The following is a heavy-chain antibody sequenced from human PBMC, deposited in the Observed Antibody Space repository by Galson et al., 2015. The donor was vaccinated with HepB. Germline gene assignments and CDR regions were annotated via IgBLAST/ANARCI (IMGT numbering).Heavy chain of an antibody. D-gene: IGHD1-1*01. Sequence: SVKVSCKASGYTFTSYYMHWVRQAPGQGLEWMGIINPSGGSTSYAQKFQGRVTMTRDTSTSTVYMELSSLRSEDTAVYYCARVRNGLEPRHYYYYYMDVWGKGTTVTVSS. J-gene: IGHJ6*03. CDR2: INPSGGST. CDR3: ARVRNGLEPRHYYYYYMDV. CDR1: GYTFTSYY. V-gene: IGHV1-46*01.